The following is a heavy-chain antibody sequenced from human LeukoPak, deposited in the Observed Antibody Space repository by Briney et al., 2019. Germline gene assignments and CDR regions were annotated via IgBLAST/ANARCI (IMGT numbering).Heavy chain of an antibody. V-gene: IGHV3-30*18. D-gene: IGHD3-10*02. CDR2: ISYDGSDK. Sequence: GGSLRLSCAASGFTFSDYAMHWVRQAPGKGLEWVALISYDGSDKYYADSVKGRFTISRDNAKNSLYLQMNSLRAEDTAVYYCAELGITMIGGVWGKGTTVTISS. CDR3: AELGITMIGGV. CDR1: GFTFSDYA. J-gene: IGHJ6*04.